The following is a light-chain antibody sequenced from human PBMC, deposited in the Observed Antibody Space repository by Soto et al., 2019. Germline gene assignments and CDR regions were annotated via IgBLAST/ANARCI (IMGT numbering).Light chain of an antibody. Sequence: EVVMTQSPATLSVSPGERVTLSCWASQSVSSNLAWYQQKPGQAPRLLIYGASTRATGIPARFSGSGSGTDFTLTISGLQSEDVAVYYCQQYDNWPLYTFGQGTNLESK. CDR1: QSVSSN. V-gene: IGKV3D-15*01. CDR3: QQYDNWPLYT. J-gene: IGKJ2*01. CDR2: GAS.